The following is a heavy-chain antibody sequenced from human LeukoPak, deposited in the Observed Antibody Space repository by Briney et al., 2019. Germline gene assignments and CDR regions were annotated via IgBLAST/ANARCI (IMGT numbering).Heavy chain of an antibody. CDR3: ARGTLAAAGIGRLDY. J-gene: IGHJ4*02. D-gene: IGHD6-13*01. V-gene: IGHV1-8*01. CDR2: MNPNSGNT. Sequence: ASVKVSCKASGYTFTSYDINWVRQAPGQGLEWMGWMNPNSGNTGYAQKFQGRVTMTRNTSISTAYMELSSLRSEDTAVYYCARGTLAAAGIGRLDYWGQGTLVTVSS. CDR1: GYTFTSYD.